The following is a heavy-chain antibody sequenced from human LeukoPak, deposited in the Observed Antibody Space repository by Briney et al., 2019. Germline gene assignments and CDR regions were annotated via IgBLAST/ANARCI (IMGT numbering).Heavy chain of an antibody. CDR1: GGSISSYY. J-gene: IGHJ6*02. CDR2: IYYSGST. D-gene: IGHD6-19*01. V-gene: IGHV4-59*01. Sequence: PSETLSLTCTVSGGSISSYYWSWIRQPPGKGLEWIGYIYYSGSTNYNPSLKSRVTISVDTSKNQFSLKLSSVTAADTAVYYCASAVAAPPYYYYAMDVWGQGTTVTVSS. CDR3: ASAVAAPPYYYYAMDV.